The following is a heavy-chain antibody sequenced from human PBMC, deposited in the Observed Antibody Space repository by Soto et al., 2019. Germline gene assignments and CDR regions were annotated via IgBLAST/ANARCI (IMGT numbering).Heavy chain of an antibody. CDR3: ARGEDVRAAPDYYYYYGMDV. J-gene: IGHJ6*02. CDR1: GGTFSSYA. Sequence: GASVKVSCKASGGTFSSYAISWVRQAPGQGLEWMGGIIPIFGTANYAQKFQGRVTITADESTSTAYMELSSLRSEDTAVYYCARGEDVRAAPDYYYYYGMDVWGQGTTVTVSS. V-gene: IGHV1-69*13. CDR2: IIPIFGTA. D-gene: IGHD6-13*01.